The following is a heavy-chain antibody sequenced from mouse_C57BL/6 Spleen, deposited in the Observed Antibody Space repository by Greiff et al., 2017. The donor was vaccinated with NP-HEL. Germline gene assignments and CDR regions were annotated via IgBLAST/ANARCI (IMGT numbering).Heavy chain of an antibody. CDR2: IYPGNSDT. CDR3: TRERITTVVAKGLEYYFDY. CDR1: GYTFTSYW. D-gene: IGHD1-1*01. J-gene: IGHJ2*01. V-gene: IGHV1-5*01. Sequence: VQLQQSGTVLARPGASVKMSCKTSGYTFTSYWMHWVKQRPGQGLEWIGAIYPGNSDTSYNQKFKGKAKMTAVTSASTAYMELSSLTNEDSAVYYCTRERITTVVAKGLEYYFDYWGQGTTLTVSS.